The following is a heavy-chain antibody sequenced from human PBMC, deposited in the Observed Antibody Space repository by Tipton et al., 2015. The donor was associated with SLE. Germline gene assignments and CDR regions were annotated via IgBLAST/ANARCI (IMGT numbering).Heavy chain of an antibody. CDR2: IYYSGST. CDR1: GGSISSSSYY. V-gene: IGHV4-39*07. Sequence: TLSLTCTVSGGSISSSSYYWGWIRQPPGKGLEWIGSIYYSGSTYYNPSLKSRVTISVDTSKNRLSLELSSVTAADTAVYYCARDPGTGGNFDYWGQGTLITVSS. CDR3: ARDPGTGGNFDY. J-gene: IGHJ4*02. D-gene: IGHD1-14*01.